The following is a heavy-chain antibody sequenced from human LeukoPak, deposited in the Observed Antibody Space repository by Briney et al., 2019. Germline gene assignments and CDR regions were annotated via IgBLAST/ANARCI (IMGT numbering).Heavy chain of an antibody. CDR3: ARDRGLVPYNWFDP. Sequence: GGSLRLSCAASGFTFSSYAMSWVRQAPGKGLEWVSAISGSGGSKYYADSVKGRFTISRDNSKNTLYLQMNSLRAEDTAVYYCARDRGLVPYNWFDPWGQGTLVTVSS. CDR1: GFTFSSYA. D-gene: IGHD6-13*01. V-gene: IGHV3-23*01. CDR2: ISGSGGSK. J-gene: IGHJ5*02.